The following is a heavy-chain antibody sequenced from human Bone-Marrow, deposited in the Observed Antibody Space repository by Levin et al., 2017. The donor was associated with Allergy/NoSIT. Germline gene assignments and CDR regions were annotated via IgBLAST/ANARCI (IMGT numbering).Heavy chain of an antibody. D-gene: IGHD2-2*01. V-gene: IGHV3-30*18. CDR1: GFTFSSYG. CDR3: VKGLAPTSCSYYFDY. Sequence: GGSLRLSCAASGFTFSSYGMHWVRQAPGKGLEWVAVISYDGSNKYYADSVKGRFTISRDNSKNTLYLQMNSLRAEDTAVYYCVKGLAPTSCSYYFDYWGQGTLVTVSS. CDR2: ISYDGSNK. J-gene: IGHJ4*02.